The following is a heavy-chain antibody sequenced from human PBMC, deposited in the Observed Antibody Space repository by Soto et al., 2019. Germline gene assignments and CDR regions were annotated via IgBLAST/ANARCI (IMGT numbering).Heavy chain of an antibody. V-gene: IGHV3-23*01. CDR1: GFTFSSYA. J-gene: IGHJ5*02. CDR3: AKAPEYSSVAGTAWFDP. CDR2: ISRSGGST. Sequence: PRSSLRLSCAASGFTFSSYAMTWVRQAPGKVLEWVSSISRSGGSTHYADSMKGRFTISRDNSKSTLYLQMNSLRAEDTAMYYCAKAPEYSSVAGTAWFDPWGQGTLVTVSS. D-gene: IGHD1-1*01.